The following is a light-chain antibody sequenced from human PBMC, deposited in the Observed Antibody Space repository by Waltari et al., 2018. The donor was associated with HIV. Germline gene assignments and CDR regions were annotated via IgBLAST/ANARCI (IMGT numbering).Light chain of an antibody. CDR3: QEYNSYPLS. Sequence: IQMTQSPSSVSASVGDTVTITCRSSRGIESYLGWFRHKPGKAPEPLIYDVSTLHSGVPSRFSGGGFRTEFTLTINSLQPEDFATYYCQEYNSYPLSFGGGTRVEI. CDR2: DVS. V-gene: IGKV1-16*01. CDR1: RGIESY. J-gene: IGKJ4*01.